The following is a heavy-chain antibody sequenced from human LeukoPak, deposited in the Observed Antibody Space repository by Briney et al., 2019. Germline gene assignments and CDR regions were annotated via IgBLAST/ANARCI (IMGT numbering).Heavy chain of an antibody. J-gene: IGHJ4*02. Sequence: PSETLSLTCTVSGGSISSSSYYWGWIRQPPGKGLEWIGEINHSGSTNYNPSLKSRVTISVDTSKNQFSLKLSSVTAADTAVYYCARQPRLLWFGEKRAFDYWGQGTLVTVSS. CDR2: INHSGST. CDR3: ARQPRLLWFGEKRAFDY. D-gene: IGHD3-10*01. CDR1: GGSISSSSYY. V-gene: IGHV4-39*01.